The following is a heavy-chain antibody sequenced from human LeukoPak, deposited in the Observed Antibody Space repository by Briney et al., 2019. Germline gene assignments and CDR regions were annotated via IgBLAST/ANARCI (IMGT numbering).Heavy chain of an antibody. J-gene: IGHJ6*03. CDR1: GGTFSSYA. Sequence: GASVKVSCKASGGTFSSYAISWVRQAPGQGLEWMGGIIPIFGTANYAQKFQGRVTITADKSTSTAYMELSSLRSEDTAVYYCARESLPAATYYYYYMDVWGKGTTVTVFS. CDR3: ARESLPAATYYYYYMDV. D-gene: IGHD2-2*01. V-gene: IGHV1-69*06. CDR2: IIPIFGTA.